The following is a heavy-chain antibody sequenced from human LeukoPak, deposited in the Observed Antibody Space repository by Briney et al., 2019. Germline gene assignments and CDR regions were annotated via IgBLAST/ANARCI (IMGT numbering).Heavy chain of an antibody. CDR2: ISSSSSYI. Sequence: GSLRLSCAASGFTFSSYSMNWVRQAPGKGLEWVSSISSSSSYIYYADSVKGRFTISRDNAKNSLYLQMNSLRAEDTAVYYCARAHSGSSLFDYWGQGTLVTVSS. CDR1: GFTFSSYS. CDR3: ARAHSGSSLFDY. V-gene: IGHV3-21*01. D-gene: IGHD1-26*01. J-gene: IGHJ4*02.